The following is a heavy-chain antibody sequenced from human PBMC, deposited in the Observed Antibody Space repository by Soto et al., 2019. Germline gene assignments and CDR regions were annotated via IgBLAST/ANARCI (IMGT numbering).Heavy chain of an antibody. Sequence: QVQLQQWGAGLLKPSETLSLTCAVYGGSFSGYYWSWIRQPPGKGLEWIGEINHSGSTNYNPSLKRQVTISVDTSKNQFSLKLSSVTAADMAVYYSARGPRCTNGVCYRGWFDPWGQGTMVTVSS. CDR2: INHSGST. J-gene: IGHJ5*02. CDR3: ARGPRCTNGVCYRGWFDP. CDR1: GGSFSGYY. V-gene: IGHV4-34*01. D-gene: IGHD2-8*01.